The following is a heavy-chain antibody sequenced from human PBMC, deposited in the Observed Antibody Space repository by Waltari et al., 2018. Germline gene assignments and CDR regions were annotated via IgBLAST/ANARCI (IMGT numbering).Heavy chain of an antibody. Sequence: EVPLVESGGGSIQPGGSLRLSCAASGFSVSRCYMSWVRLAPGKGLEWVSVIYGGGNTYYADSVRGRFTISRDNSKNTVSLEMNSLRAEDTAVYYCARSPYVDHYDYWGQGTLVTVSS. CDR2: IYGGGNT. CDR1: GFSVSRCY. J-gene: IGHJ4*02. CDR3: ARSPYVDHYDY. D-gene: IGHD4-17*01. V-gene: IGHV3-53*01.